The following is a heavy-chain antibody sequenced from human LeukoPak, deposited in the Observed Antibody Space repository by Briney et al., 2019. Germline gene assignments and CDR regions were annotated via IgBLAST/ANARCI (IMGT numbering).Heavy chain of an antibody. V-gene: IGHV3-21*01. J-gene: IGHJ4*02. CDR3: ASGIYYASVHTWSPV. Sequence: PGGSLRLSCAASGFTLSTYSMNWVRQAPGRGLEWVSSISRGSSYIYYTDSVKGRFTISRDDAKDSLYLQMNSLRAEDTAVYYCASGIYYASVHTWSPVWGQGTLVTVSS. CDR1: GFTLSTYS. D-gene: IGHD3-10*01. CDR2: ISRGSSYI.